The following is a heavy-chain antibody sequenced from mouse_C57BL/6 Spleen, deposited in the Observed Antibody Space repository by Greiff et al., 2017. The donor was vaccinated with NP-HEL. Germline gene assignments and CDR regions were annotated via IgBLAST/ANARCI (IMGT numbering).Heavy chain of an antibody. D-gene: IGHD3-2*02. CDR2: SRNKANDYTT. Sequence: EVKLMESGGGLVQSGRSLRLSCATSGFTFSDFYMEWVRQAPGKGLEWIAASRNKANDYTTEYSASVKGRFIVSRDTSQSILYLQMNALRAEDTAIYYCARDLDSSGYSWFAYWGQGTLVTVSA. CDR3: ARDLDSSGYSWFAY. J-gene: IGHJ3*01. CDR1: GFTFSDFY. V-gene: IGHV7-1*01.